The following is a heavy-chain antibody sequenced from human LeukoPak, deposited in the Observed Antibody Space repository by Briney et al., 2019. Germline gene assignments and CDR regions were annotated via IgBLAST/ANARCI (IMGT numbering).Heavy chain of an antibody. CDR1: GFTFGNFW. Sequence: GGSLRLSCAASGFTFGNFWMHWVRQGPEKGLVWVSGIKADGSTGYADSVKGRFTISRDNAKSTLYLQMSSLSSEDTAVYYCARVDSGNYDYWGQGTLLTVSS. J-gene: IGHJ4*02. CDR2: IKADGST. CDR3: ARVDSGNYDY. V-gene: IGHV3-74*01. D-gene: IGHD1-26*01.